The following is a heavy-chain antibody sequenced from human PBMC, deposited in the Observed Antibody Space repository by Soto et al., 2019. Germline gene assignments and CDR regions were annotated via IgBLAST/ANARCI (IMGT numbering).Heavy chain of an antibody. Sequence: GGSLRLSCAASGFTFSSYAMSWVRQAPGKGLEWVSAISGSGGSTYYADSVKGRFTISRDNSKNTLYLQMNSLGAEDTAVYYGGKDRVQVGVGATPLAFDIWGQGTMVTVSS. CDR1: GFTFSSYA. V-gene: IGHV3-23*01. D-gene: IGHD1-26*01. CDR3: GKDRVQVGVGATPLAFDI. CDR2: ISGSGGST. J-gene: IGHJ3*02.